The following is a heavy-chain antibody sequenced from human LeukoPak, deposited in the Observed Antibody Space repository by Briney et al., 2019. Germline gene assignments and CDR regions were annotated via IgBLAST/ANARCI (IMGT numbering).Heavy chain of an antibody. CDR2: MNPNSGNT. D-gene: IGHD1-1*01. CDR3: ARDRRLHNRKYYMDV. J-gene: IGHJ6*03. Sequence: GASVKVSCKASGYTFTSYDINWVRQATGQGLEWMGWMNPNSGNTGYAQKFQGRVTMTRNTSISTAYMELSSLRSEDTAVYYCARDRRLHNRKYYMDVWGKGTTVTVSS. CDR1: GYTFTSYD. V-gene: IGHV1-8*01.